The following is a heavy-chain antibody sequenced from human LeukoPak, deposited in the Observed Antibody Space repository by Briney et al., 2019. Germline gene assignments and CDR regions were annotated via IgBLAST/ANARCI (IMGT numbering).Heavy chain of an antibody. Sequence: PGGSLRLSSAASGFIFSNYGMHWVRQAPGKGLEWLAFIHYDGSNKYYADSVKGRFTISRDNSKNTLYLQMNSLRAEDTAVYYCAKDRRDGYSVLNYWGQGTLVTVSS. D-gene: IGHD5-24*01. CDR3: AKDRRDGYSVLNY. CDR1: GFIFSNYG. V-gene: IGHV3-30*02. CDR2: IHYDGSNK. J-gene: IGHJ4*02.